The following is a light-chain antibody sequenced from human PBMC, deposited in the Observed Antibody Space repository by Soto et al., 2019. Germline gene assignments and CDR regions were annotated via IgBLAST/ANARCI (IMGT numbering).Light chain of an antibody. J-gene: IGKJ1*01. V-gene: IGKV1-27*01. Sequence: DIQMTQSPSSLSTSVGDRVTITCRASQGISNYLAWYQEKPGKVHKLLIYAAYTLQSGVQSRFSGRGSGTDFTLTIRSLQPEDVATYYCKKYNSAPWTFGQGTKV. CDR1: QGISNY. CDR3: KKYNSAPWT. CDR2: AAY.